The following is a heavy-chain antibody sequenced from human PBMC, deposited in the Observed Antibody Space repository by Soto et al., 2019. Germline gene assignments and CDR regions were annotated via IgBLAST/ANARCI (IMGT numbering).Heavy chain of an antibody. D-gene: IGHD3-10*01. CDR2: INPSGGST. CDR3: ARGGAPMVRGVIIYFDY. V-gene: IGHV1-46*03. Sequence: ASVKVSCKASGYTFTGYYMHWVRQAPGQGLEWMGIINPSGGSTSYAQKFQGRVTMTRDTSTSTVYMELSSLRSEDTAVYYCARGGAPMVRGVIIYFDYWGQGTLVTVSS. J-gene: IGHJ4*02. CDR1: GYTFTGYY.